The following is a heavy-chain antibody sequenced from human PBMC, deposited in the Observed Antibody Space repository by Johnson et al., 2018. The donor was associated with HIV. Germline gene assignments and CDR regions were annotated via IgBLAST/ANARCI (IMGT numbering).Heavy chain of an antibody. V-gene: IGHV3-11*04. CDR3: ARRTVVTPGAFDI. D-gene: IGHD4-23*01. CDR2: ISSSGSTI. Sequence: VSYISSSGSTIYYADSVKGRFTISRDNAKNSLYLQMNSLRAEDTAVYYCARRTVVTPGAFDIWGQGTMVTVSS. J-gene: IGHJ3*02.